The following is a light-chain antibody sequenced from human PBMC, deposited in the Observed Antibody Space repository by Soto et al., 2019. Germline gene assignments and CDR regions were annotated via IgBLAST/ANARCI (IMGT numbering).Light chain of an antibody. J-gene: IGKJ1*01. CDR3: QQYGSSGT. V-gene: IGKV3-20*01. Sequence: EIVLTQSAGTLSLSPGERATRSCRASQSVSNNYLAWYQQKPGQAPRLLIYGASNRATGIPDRFSGSGSGTDFTLTISRLEPEDFAVYYCQQYGSSGTFGQGTKV. CDR1: QSVSNNY. CDR2: GAS.